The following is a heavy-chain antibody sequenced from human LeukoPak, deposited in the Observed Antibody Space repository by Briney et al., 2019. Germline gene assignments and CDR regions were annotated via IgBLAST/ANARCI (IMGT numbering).Heavy chain of an antibody. CDR1: GFTFSSYA. J-gene: IGHJ6*02. CDR3: AKGLDIVVPYYAMDV. V-gene: IGHV3-30*04. D-gene: IGHD2-2*01. Sequence: GGSLRLSCAASGFTFSSYAMHWVRQAPGKGLEWVAVISYDGSNKYYADSVKGRFTISRDNSKNTLYLQMNSLRAEDTAVYYCAKGLDIVVPYYAMDVWGQGTTVTVSS. CDR2: ISYDGSNK.